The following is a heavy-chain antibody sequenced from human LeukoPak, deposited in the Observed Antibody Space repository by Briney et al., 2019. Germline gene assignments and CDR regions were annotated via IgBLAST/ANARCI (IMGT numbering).Heavy chain of an antibody. CDR3: ARASSGDLTFDY. D-gene: IGHD2-21*02. CDR1: GFTVSSNY. CDR2: IYSGGST. V-gene: IGHV3-66*01. Sequence: GGSLRLSCAASGFTVSSNYMSWVRQAPGKGLEWVSVIYSGGSTYYADSVKGRFTISRDNSKNTLYPQMNSLRAEDTAVYYCARASSGDLTFDYWGQGTLVTVSS. J-gene: IGHJ4*02.